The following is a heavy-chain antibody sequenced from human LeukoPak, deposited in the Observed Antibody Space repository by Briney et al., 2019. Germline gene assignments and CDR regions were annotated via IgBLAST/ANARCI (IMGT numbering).Heavy chain of an antibody. D-gene: IGHD3-22*01. CDR1: RYSISSVYY. CDR2: ISSRGSTI. J-gene: IGHJ4*02. CDR3: ARGYDSSGYYNY. V-gene: IGHV3-11*04. Sequence: LSLTCAVSRYSISSVYYWVWIRQAPGKGLEWVSYISSRGSTIYYADSVKGRFTISRDNAKNSLYLQMNSLRAEDTAVYYCARGYDSSGYYNYWGQGTLVTVSS.